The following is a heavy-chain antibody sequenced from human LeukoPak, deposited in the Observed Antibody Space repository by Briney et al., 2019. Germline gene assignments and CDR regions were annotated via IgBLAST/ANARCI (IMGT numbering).Heavy chain of an antibody. Sequence: PGGSLRLSCAASGFTFSDYYMSRIRQAPGKGLEWVSYISSSGSTIYYADSVKGRFTISRDNAKNSLYLQMNSLRAEDTAVYYCARGSPWFGELSPFDPWGQGTLVTVSS. CDR3: ARGSPWFGELSPFDP. CDR2: ISSSGSTI. J-gene: IGHJ5*02. V-gene: IGHV3-11*01. CDR1: GFTFSDYY. D-gene: IGHD3-10*01.